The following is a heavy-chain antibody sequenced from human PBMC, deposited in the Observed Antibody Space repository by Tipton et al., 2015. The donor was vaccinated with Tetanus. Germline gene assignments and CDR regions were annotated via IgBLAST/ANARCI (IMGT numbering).Heavy chain of an antibody. D-gene: IGHD3/OR15-3a*01. Sequence: TLSLTCAVSGDSTSSGDYYWTWIRQHPGRGLESIGYIFGSGGTFYNPSLESRVTISLDTSKNHFSLKLTSVTAADTAVYYCARDRSHFYFGPQIDYWGQGTPVTASS. CDR2: IFGSGGT. J-gene: IGHJ4*02. V-gene: IGHV4-31*11. CDR3: ARDRSHFYFGPQIDY. CDR1: GDSTSSGDYY.